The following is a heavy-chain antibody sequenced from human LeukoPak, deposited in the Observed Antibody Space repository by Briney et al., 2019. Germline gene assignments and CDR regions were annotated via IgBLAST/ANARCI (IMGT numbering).Heavy chain of an antibody. CDR3: ASFRGVVVPAAISYDAFEI. V-gene: IGHV1-46*01. CDR1: GYTFTSYY. CDR2: INPSGGST. D-gene: IGHD2-2*02. J-gene: IGHJ3*02. Sequence: ASVKVSCKASGYTFTSYYMHWVRQAPGQGLEWMGIINPSGGSTSYAQKFQGRVTITADESTSTAYMELSSLRSEDTAVYYCASFRGVVVPAAISYDAFEIWGQGTMVTVSS.